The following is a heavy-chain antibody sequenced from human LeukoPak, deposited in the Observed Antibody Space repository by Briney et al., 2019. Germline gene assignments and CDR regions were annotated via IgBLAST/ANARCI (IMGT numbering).Heavy chain of an antibody. CDR1: GFTFSSFG. D-gene: IGHD6-19*01. V-gene: IGHV3-33*01. Sequence: GGSLRLSCAASGFTFSSFGMHWVRQAPGKGMEWLAVIWYDASNKYYADSVKGRFTISRDNSKNTLYLQMNSLRDDDTAVYYCARDGSGWSRDVWGQGTTVTVSS. CDR3: ARDGSGWSRDV. CDR2: IWYDASNK. J-gene: IGHJ6*02.